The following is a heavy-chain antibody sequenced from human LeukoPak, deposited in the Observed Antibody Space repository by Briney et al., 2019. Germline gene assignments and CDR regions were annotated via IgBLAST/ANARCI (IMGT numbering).Heavy chain of an antibody. CDR1: GFTFSSYA. V-gene: IGHV3-30-3*01. D-gene: IGHD1-26*01. Sequence: GRSLRLSCAASGFTFSSYAMHWVRQAPGKGLEWVAVISYDGSNKYYADSVKGRFTISRDNSKNTLYLQMNSLRAEDTAVYYCAREKWDWGQGTLVTVSS. CDR2: ISYDGSNK. J-gene: IGHJ4*02. CDR3: AREKWD.